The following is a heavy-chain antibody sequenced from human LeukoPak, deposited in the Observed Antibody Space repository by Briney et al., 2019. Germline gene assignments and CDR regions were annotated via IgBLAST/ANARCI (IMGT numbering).Heavy chain of an antibody. CDR3: ARLLQLWPHYYMDV. D-gene: IGHD5-18*01. J-gene: IGHJ6*03. V-gene: IGHV1-69-2*01. CDR1: GYTFTDYY. Sequence: ASVKVSCKVSGYTFTDYYMHWVQQAPGKGLEWMGLVDPEDGETIYAEKFQGRVTITADTSTDTAYMELSSLRSEDTAVYYCARLLQLWPHYYMDVWGKGTTVTVSS. CDR2: VDPEDGET.